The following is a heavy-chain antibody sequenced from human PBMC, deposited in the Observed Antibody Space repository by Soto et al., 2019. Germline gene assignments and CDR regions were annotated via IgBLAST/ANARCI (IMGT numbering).Heavy chain of an antibody. Sequence: PSETLSLTCAVSGGSISSGGYSWSWIRQPPGKGLEWIGYIYHSGSTYYNPSLKSRVTISVDRSKNQFSLKLSSVTAADTAVYYCARGKGYSYGPRGDRFDPWGQGTLVTVSS. D-gene: IGHD5-18*01. CDR3: ARGKGYSYGPRGDRFDP. V-gene: IGHV4-30-2*01. J-gene: IGHJ5*02. CDR2: IYHSGST. CDR1: GGSISSGGYS.